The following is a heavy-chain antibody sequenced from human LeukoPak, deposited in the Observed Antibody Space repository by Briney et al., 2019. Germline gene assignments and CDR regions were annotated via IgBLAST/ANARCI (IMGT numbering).Heavy chain of an antibody. CDR1: GGTFSSYA. CDR3: ARDTRLGGSYLGYYGMDV. J-gene: IGHJ6*02. CDR2: IIPIFGTA. Sequence: GSSVKVSCKASGGTFSSYAISWVRQAPGQGLEWMGGIIPIFGTANYAQKFQGRVTITADESTSTAYMELSSLRSEDTAVYYCARDTRLGGSYLGYYGMDVWGQGTTVTVSS. D-gene: IGHD1-26*01. V-gene: IGHV1-69*01.